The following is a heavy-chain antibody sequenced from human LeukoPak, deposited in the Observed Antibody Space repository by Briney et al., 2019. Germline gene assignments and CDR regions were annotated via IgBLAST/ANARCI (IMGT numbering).Heavy chain of an antibody. Sequence: PSETLSLTCTVSGGSINSYYWSWIRQPPGKGLEWIGYIYYSGSTNYSPSLKSRVTISVDTSKNRFSLKLSSVTAADTAVYYCARAYCSGGSCYRAFDCWGQGTLVTVSS. CDR3: ARAYCSGGSCYRAFDC. CDR2: IYYSGST. V-gene: IGHV4-59*01. D-gene: IGHD2-15*01. J-gene: IGHJ4*02. CDR1: GGSINSYY.